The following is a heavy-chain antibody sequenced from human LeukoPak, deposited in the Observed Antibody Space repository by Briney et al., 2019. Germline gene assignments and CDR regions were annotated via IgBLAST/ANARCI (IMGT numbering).Heavy chain of an antibody. J-gene: IGHJ4*02. Sequence: ASVKVSCKASGYTFTGYYMHWVRQAPGQGLEWMGWINPNSGGTNYAQKFQGRVTMTRDTSISTAYMELSRLRSDDTAIYYCAKGKGEYCDGDCSSRIIDFWGQGTLVTVSS. CDR1: GYTFTGYY. D-gene: IGHD2-21*02. V-gene: IGHV1-2*02. CDR2: INPNSGGT. CDR3: AKGKGEYCDGDCSSRIIDF.